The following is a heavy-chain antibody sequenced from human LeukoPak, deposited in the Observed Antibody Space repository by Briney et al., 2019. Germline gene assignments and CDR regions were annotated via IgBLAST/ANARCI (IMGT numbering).Heavy chain of an antibody. V-gene: IGHV1-8*01. D-gene: IGHD2-21*02. CDR1: GYTFTSYD. CDR2: MNPNSGNT. J-gene: IGHJ4*02. CDR3: ARGRVGDRLLWDY. Sequence: EASVKVSCKASGYTFTSYDINWVRQATGQGLEWMGWMNPNSGNTSYAQKFQGRVTMTRNTSISTAYMELSSLRSEDTAVYYCARGRVGDRLLWDYWGQGTLVTVSS.